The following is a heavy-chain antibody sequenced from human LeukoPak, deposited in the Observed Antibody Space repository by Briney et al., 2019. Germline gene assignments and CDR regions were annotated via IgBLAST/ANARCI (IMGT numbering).Heavy chain of an antibody. Sequence: PGGSLRLSCAASGFTFDDYAMHWVRQAPGKGLEWVSGISWNSGSIGYADSVKGRFTISRDNAKNSLYLQMNSLRAEDTASYYCAKDVWNYGRAFDIWGQGTMVTVSS. D-gene: IGHD1-7*01. CDR2: ISWNSGSI. V-gene: IGHV3-9*01. J-gene: IGHJ3*02. CDR1: GFTFDDYA. CDR3: AKDVWNYGRAFDI.